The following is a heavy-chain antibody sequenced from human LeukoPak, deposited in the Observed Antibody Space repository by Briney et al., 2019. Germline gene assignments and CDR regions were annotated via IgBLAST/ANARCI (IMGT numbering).Heavy chain of an antibody. Sequence: SVKVSCKASGCTFSSYTISWVRQAPGQGLEWMGRIIPIFGTANYAQKFQGRVTITTDESTSTAYMELSSLRSEDTAVYYCARDLEVDYGGNSVFYYWGQGTLVTVSS. V-gene: IGHV1-69*05. D-gene: IGHD4-23*01. CDR2: IIPIFGTA. CDR3: ARDLEVDYGGNSVFYY. J-gene: IGHJ4*02. CDR1: GCTFSSYT.